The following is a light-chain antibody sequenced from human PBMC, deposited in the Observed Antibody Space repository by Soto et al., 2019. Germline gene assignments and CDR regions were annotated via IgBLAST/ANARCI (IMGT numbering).Light chain of an antibody. Sequence: EIVLTQSPGTLSLSPGGRATLSCRASQSVSSSSLSWYQQKPGQAPRLLIYDTSSRATDIPDRFSGSGSGTDFTLTISRLEPEDFTVYYCQQRTRWPMTFGQGTRLQI. V-gene: IGKV3D-20*02. CDR3: QQRTRWPMT. CDR1: QSVSSSS. J-gene: IGKJ5*01. CDR2: DTS.